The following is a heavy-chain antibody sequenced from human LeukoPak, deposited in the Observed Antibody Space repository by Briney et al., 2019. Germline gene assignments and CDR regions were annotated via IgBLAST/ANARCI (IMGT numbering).Heavy chain of an antibody. D-gene: IGHD3-10*01. CDR3: ASSRHGFGELLPWFDP. J-gene: IGHJ5*02. V-gene: IGHV1-8*01. CDR2: MNPNSGNT. Sequence: GASVKVSCKASGYTFTSYDINWVRQATGQGLEWMGWMNPNSGNTGYAQKFQGRVTMTRNTSISTAYMELSSLRSEDTAVYYCASSRHGFGELLPWFDPWGQGTLVTVSS. CDR1: GYTFTSYD.